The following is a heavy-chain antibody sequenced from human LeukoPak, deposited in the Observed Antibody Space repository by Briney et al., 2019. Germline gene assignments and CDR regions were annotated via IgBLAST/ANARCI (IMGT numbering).Heavy chain of an antibody. D-gene: IGHD3-16*02. V-gene: IGHV4-4*07. J-gene: IGHJ5*02. CDR3: ARVIAAYYDYVWGSYRPDWFDP. CDR1: GGSIISYY. CDR2: IYTSGST. Sequence: SETLSLTCTVSGGSIISYYWSWIRQPAGKGLEWIGRIYTSGSTNYNPSLKSRVTMSVDTSKNQLSLKLSSVTAADTAVYYCARVIAAYYDYVWGSYRPDWFDPWGQGTLVTVSS.